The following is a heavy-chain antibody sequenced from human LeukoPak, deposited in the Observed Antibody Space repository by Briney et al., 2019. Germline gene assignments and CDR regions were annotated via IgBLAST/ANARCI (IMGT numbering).Heavy chain of an antibody. D-gene: IGHD6-19*01. Sequence: GGSLRLSCAASGFTFSNAWMSWVRQAPGKGLEWVGLIRDKPDGGTTDYAAPVKGRFTISRDNSRNTLYLQMNSLRVEDTAVYYCAKDARRSSGWFFFDHWGQGTLVTVSS. J-gene: IGHJ4*02. CDR2: IRDKPDGGTT. CDR1: GFTFSNAW. V-gene: IGHV3-15*01. CDR3: AKDARRSSGWFFFDH.